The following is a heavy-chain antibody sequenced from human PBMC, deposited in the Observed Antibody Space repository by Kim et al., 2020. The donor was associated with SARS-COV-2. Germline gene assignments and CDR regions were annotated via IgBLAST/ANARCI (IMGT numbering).Heavy chain of an antibody. D-gene: IGHD1-1*01. CDR2: IYSGGST. Sequence: GGSLRLSCAASGFTVSSNYMSWVRQAPGKGLEWVSVIYSGGSTYNADSVKGRFTISRDNSKNTLYLQMNSLRAEDTAVYYCARERHDGLAAFDIWGQGTMVTVSS. V-gene: IGHV3-66*01. CDR3: ARERHDGLAAFDI. J-gene: IGHJ3*02. CDR1: GFTVSSNY.